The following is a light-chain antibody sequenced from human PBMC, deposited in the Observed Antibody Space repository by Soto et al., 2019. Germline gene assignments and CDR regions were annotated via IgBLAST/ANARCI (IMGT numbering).Light chain of an antibody. CDR1: QSVSSNY. CDR2: GAS. J-gene: IGKJ2*01. CDR3: HQYASSPYT. V-gene: IGKV3-20*01. Sequence: ENVLTQSPGTLSLSPGVEASLTCRASQSVSSNYLAWFQPQPGQAPGLDINGASSRATGIPGSFSGSGSGTDFSLTITMLDPEDFAVYYCHQYASSPYTFGQGTILEIK.